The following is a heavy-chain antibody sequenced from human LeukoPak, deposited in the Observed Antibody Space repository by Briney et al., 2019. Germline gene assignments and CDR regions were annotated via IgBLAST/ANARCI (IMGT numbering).Heavy chain of an antibody. CDR3: ARDSVGAPGWFDY. CDR1: GGSIGGYY. J-gene: IGHJ4*02. V-gene: IGHV4-59*01. D-gene: IGHD1-26*01. Sequence: SETLSLTCTVSGGSIGGYYWTWIRQPPGKGLEWVGYIYNNGRINYNPSLKSRVTISEDTSKNQFSLKLRSVTAADTAVYYCARDSVGAPGWFDYWGQGALVTVSS. CDR2: IYNNGRI.